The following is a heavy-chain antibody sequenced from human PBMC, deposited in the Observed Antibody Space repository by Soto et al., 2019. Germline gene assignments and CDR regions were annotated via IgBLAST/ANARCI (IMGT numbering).Heavy chain of an antibody. Sequence: QVQLVQSGAEVKKPGSSVKVSCKASGGTFSSYAISWVRQAPGQGLEWMGGIIPIFGTANYAQKFQGRVTITADESTSTDYMELSSMRSEDTAVYYCARHVPAAGYYYGMDVWGQGTTVTVSS. CDR2: IIPIFGTA. J-gene: IGHJ6*02. D-gene: IGHD2-2*01. CDR3: ARHVPAAGYYYGMDV. V-gene: IGHV1-69*12. CDR1: GGTFSSYA.